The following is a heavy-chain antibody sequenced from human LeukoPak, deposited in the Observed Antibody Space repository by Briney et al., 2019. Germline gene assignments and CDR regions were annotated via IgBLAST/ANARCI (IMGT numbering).Heavy chain of an antibody. CDR3: ARDFLDYYDSSGYYSPPSYYYYYMDV. CDR2: INPNSGGT. CDR1: GGTFSSYA. D-gene: IGHD3-22*01. J-gene: IGHJ6*03. Sequence: ASVKVSCKASGGTFSSYAISWVRQAPGQGLEWMGWINPNSGGTNYAQKFQGRVTMTRDTSISTAYMELSRLRSDDTAVYYCARDFLDYYDSSGYYSPPSYYYYYMDVWGKGTTVTVSS. V-gene: IGHV1-2*02.